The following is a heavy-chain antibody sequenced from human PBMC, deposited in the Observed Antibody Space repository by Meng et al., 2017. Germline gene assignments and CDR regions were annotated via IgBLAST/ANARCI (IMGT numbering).Heavy chain of an antibody. Sequence: VQLVQSGAEWQKHGAPVKVSCKASGYTFTSYYMHGVRQAPGQGLEWMGIINPSGGSTSYAQKFQGRVTMTRDTSTSTVYMELSSLRSEDTAVYYCAREALVGALDYWGQGTLVTVSS. CDR2: INPSGGST. CDR3: AREALVGALDY. D-gene: IGHD1-26*01. V-gene: IGHV1-46*01. J-gene: IGHJ4*02. CDR1: GYTFTSYY.